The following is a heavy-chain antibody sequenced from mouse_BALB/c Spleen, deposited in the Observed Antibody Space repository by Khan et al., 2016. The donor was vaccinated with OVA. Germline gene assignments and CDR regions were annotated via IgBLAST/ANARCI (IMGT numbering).Heavy chain of an antibody. Sequence: QVQLQQSGPELVRPGVSVKISCKGSGYTFTDYALHRVKQSHATSLEWIGLISTYSGNTNYKQNFKGKATMTVDKYSSTAYMALARLTSEDSAPSYCTRAAYDGYYDYWGQGTTLTVSS. CDR1: GYTFTDYA. D-gene: IGHD2-3*01. CDR3: TRAAYDGYYDY. J-gene: IGHJ2*01. CDR2: ISTYSGNT. V-gene: IGHV1S137*01.